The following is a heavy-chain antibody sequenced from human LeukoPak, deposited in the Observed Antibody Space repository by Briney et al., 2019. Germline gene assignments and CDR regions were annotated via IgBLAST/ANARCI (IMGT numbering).Heavy chain of an antibody. CDR3: ARGSTSWYYFDY. Sequence: GSLRLSCAASGFTFTNYEMNWVRQAPGKGLEWVSYITTSGRTINYAGSVKGRFTISRDNAKNSVFLQMSSLRAEDTAIYYCARGSTSWYYFDYWGQGSLVTVSS. CDR2: ITTSGRTI. J-gene: IGHJ4*02. CDR1: GFTFTNYE. V-gene: IGHV3-48*03. D-gene: IGHD2-2*01.